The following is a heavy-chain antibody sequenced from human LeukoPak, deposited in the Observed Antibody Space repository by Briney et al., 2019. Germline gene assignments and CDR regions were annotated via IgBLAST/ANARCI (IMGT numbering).Heavy chain of an antibody. CDR2: IFYSGST. J-gene: IGHJ4*02. CDR3: ARASRGYSYGLRTFDY. CDR1: GGSISTSSYY. Sequence: SETLSLTCTVSGGSISTSSYYWGWVRQPPGKGLEWIGNIFYSGSTYYSPSLKSRVTISLDTSRNQFSLKLNSVTAADTAVYYCARASRGYSYGLRTFDYWGQGTLVTVSS. V-gene: IGHV4-39*07. D-gene: IGHD5-18*01.